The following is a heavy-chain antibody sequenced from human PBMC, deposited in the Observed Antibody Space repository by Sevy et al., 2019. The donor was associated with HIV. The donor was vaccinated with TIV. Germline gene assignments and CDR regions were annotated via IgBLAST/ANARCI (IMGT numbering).Heavy chain of an antibody. J-gene: IGHJ4*02. CDR1: GYTFTGYY. D-gene: IGHD2-15*01. CDR3: AREGASGGGYFDC. Sequence: ASVKVSCKASGYTFTGYYMHWVRQAPGQGLEWMGWINPNSGGTNYAQKFQGRVTMTRDTSISTAYMELSRLRSDDTAVYYCAREGASGGGYFDCWGQGTLVTVSS. CDR2: INPNSGGT. V-gene: IGHV1-2*02.